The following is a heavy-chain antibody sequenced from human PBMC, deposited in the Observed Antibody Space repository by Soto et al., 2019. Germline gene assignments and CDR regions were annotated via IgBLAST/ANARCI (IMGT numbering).Heavy chain of an antibody. V-gene: IGHV4-4*07. CDR1: GGSINTFY. CDR2: IFSSVST. J-gene: IGHJ4*02. CDR3: AREGSYSAYNFAHGIQLWSFDF. Sequence: PSETLSLTCTVSGGSINTFYWSWVRQPAGKGLEWIGRIFSSVSTSFNPSLESRVAMSVDASKNHFSLNLSSVTAADMAVYYCAREGSYSAYNFAHGIQLWSFDFWGKGDLVNVSA. D-gene: IGHD5-12*01.